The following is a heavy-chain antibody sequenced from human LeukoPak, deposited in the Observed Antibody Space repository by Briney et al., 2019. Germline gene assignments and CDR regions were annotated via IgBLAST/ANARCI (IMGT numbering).Heavy chain of an antibody. Sequence: ASVKVSCKASGYIFTGPYMHWVRQAPGPGLEWMGWINPNSGGTKYAQKFQGRVTMTRDTSISTAYMELSRLRSDDTAVYYCATDTYGGTYNYWGQGTLVPVSS. V-gene: IGHV1-2*02. CDR1: GYIFTGPY. CDR2: INPNSGGT. CDR3: ATDTYGGTYNY. J-gene: IGHJ4*02. D-gene: IGHD1-26*01.